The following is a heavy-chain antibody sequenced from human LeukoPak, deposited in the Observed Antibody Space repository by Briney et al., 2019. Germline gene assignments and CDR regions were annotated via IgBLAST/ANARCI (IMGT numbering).Heavy chain of an antibody. D-gene: IGHD3-3*01. V-gene: IGHV3-7*01. CDR1: GFTFSSYW. CDR2: LKEDGGEE. CDR3: ARGIDDFWSGLIDN. Sequence: GGSLRLSCRGSGFTFSSYWMTWVRQAPGKGLEWVANLKEDGGEENFVDSVKGRFTISRDNAKNSLYLQMNSLRAEDTAVYYCARGIDDFWSGLIDNWGQGILVTVSS. J-gene: IGHJ4*02.